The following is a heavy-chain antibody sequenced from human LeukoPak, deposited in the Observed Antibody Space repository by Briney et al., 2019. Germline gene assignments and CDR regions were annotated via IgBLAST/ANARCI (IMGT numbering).Heavy chain of an antibody. CDR3: ARCTSTSCYNFDY. Sequence: SETLSLTCTVSGGSINSGSYYWNWIRQSAGKGLEWIGHIYTTGSTNCDPSLKSRVTISLDTSKNQFSLKLNSVTAADTAVYYCARCTSTSCYNFDYWGQGTLVTVSS. CDR1: GGSINSGSYY. D-gene: IGHD2-2*02. J-gene: IGHJ4*02. V-gene: IGHV4-61*09. CDR2: IYTTGST.